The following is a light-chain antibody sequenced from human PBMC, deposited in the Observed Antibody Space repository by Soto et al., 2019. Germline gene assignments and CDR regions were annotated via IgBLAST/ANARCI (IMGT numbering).Light chain of an antibody. CDR2: KAS. CDR1: QSFNNR. V-gene: IGKV1-5*03. Sequence: DIQVTQSPSTLSASVGDRVTITCRASQSFNNRLAWYQQKPGKAPKLLIYKASSLESGVPSRFSGSGSGTEFTLTISSLQPDDFGTYYCQQYNSWTFGQGTKVEIK. J-gene: IGKJ1*01. CDR3: QQYNSWT.